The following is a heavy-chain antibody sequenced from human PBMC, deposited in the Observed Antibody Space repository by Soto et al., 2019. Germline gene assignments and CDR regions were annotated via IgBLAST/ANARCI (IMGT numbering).Heavy chain of an antibody. CDR3: VRVIAAAYNISVWFDP. CDR2: IYHSGST. V-gene: IGHV4-30-2*01. CDR1: GGSISSGGYS. D-gene: IGHD6-13*01. Sequence: QLQLQEYGSGLVKPSQTLSLTCAVSGGSISSGGYSWSCIRQPPVKGLEWIGYIYHSGSTYYNPSLKSRVTIVVDRSKNQFSRKLSSVTAADPALYYCVRVIAAAYNISVWFDPWGQGTLVTVSS. J-gene: IGHJ5*02.